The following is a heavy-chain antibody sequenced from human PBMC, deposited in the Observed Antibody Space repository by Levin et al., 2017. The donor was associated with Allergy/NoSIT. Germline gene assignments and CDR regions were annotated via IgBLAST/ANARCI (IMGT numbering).Heavy chain of an antibody. D-gene: IGHD3-10*01. V-gene: IGHV3-23*01. Sequence: GESLKISCAASGFTFSSHTMSWVRQAPGKGLEWVSGILATGGTTYYADSVKGRFTISRDNSKNTLYLQMNSLRADDTAVYYCAKDWGYGSGTYYDCWGQGTLVTVSS. CDR3: AKDWGYGSGTYYDC. J-gene: IGHJ4*02. CDR2: ILATGGTT. CDR1: GFTFSSHT.